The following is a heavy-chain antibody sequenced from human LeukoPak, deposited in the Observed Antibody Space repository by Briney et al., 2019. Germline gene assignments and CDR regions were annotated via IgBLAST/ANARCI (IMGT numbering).Heavy chain of an antibody. J-gene: IGHJ6*03. V-gene: IGHV3-7*01. CDR2: IKEDGSEK. D-gene: IGHD3-10*01. CDR3: ARATGDYNYYMDV. Sequence: GGSLRLSCAASGFTFSSYWMSWVRQAPGKGLEWVANIKEDGSEKHYVDSVKGRFTIFRDNAKNSLYLQMNSLRAEDTAVFYCARATGDYNYYMDVWGKGTTVTVSS. CDR1: GFTFSSYW.